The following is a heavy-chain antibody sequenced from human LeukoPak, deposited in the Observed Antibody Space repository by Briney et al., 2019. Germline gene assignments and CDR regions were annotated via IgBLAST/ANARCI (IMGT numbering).Heavy chain of an antibody. J-gene: IGHJ4*02. Sequence: GESLQISCLGSGYRFATYWIAWVRQMPGKGLEWMGIIYPADSDTRYSPSFQGQVTISDDKSISTAYLRWSSLKASGPAMYYCARSGSGSFFDYWGQGALVTVSS. CDR1: GYRFATYW. V-gene: IGHV5-51*01. D-gene: IGHD3-10*01. CDR3: ARSGSGSFFDY. CDR2: IYPADSDT.